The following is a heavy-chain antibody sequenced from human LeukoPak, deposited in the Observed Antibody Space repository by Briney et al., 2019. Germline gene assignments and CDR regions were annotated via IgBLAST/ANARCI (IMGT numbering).Heavy chain of an antibody. D-gene: IGHD3-16*01. CDR1: GSTVSSNY. V-gene: IGHV3-53*01. CDR2: IYSGGGT. CDR3: ARGGNGPFDY. J-gene: IGHJ4*02. Sequence: GGSLRLSCAASGSTVSSNYMSWVRQAPGKGLEWVSIIYSGGGTYYADSVKGRFTISRDNSKNTLYLQINSLRAEDTAVYYSARGGNGPFDYWGQGTLVTVSS.